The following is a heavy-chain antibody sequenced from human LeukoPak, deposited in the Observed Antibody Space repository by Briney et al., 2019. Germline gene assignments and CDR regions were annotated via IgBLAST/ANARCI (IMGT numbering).Heavy chain of an antibody. CDR3: ARRPYGDYGEDYFDY. J-gene: IGHJ4*02. Sequence: PSETLSLTCTVSGGSISSGTSSTYFWGWIRQPPGTGLEWIGNFYYSETTYYNPSLKSRVTISVDTSKNQLSLTLTSVTAADTAVYYCARRPYGDYGEDYFDYWGQGTLVTVSS. D-gene: IGHD4-17*01. V-gene: IGHV4-39*01. CDR1: GGSISSGTSSTYF. CDR2: FYYSETT.